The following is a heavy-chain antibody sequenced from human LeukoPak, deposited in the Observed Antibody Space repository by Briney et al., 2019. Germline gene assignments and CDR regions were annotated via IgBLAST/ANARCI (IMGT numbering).Heavy chain of an antibody. CDR1: GYSVTSYW. J-gene: IGHJ4*02. CDR3: ATGYYSHYFGY. V-gene: IGHV5-51*01. Sequence: GERLKISCQGSGYSVTSYWTGWVRQQPGKGLEWMGIVYPGDSDTKYSPSFRGQVTISADKSISTAYLQWSSLMASDTAMYYCATGYYSHYFGYCGQGTLVTVSS. D-gene: IGHD3-22*01. CDR2: VYPGDSDT.